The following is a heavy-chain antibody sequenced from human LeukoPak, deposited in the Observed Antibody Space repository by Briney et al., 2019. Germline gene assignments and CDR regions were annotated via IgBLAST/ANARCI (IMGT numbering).Heavy chain of an antibody. CDR2: IYYSGST. V-gene: IGHV4-59*01. Sequence: SETLSLTCTVSGGSISSYYWSWIRQPPGKGLEWIGYIYYSGSTNYNPSLKSRVTISVDTSKNQFSLKLSSVTAADTAVYYCASRVGDYERGYYYYYYMDVWGKGTTVTVSS. CDR3: ASRVGDYERGYYYYYYMDV. J-gene: IGHJ6*03. D-gene: IGHD4-17*01. CDR1: GGSISSYY.